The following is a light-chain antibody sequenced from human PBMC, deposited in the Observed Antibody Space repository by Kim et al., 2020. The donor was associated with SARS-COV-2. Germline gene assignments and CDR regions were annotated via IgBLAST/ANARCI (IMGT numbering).Light chain of an antibody. V-gene: IGKV1-5*03. CDR2: KAS. J-gene: IGKJ1*01. Sequence: DIQMTQSPSTLSASVGDRVTITCRASQSINTWLAWYQQRPGKAPKLLIYKASTLESGVPSRFSGSGSGTEFTLTITSLQPDDLATYYCQQYDNYWTFGQGTKVDIK. CDR1: QSINTW. CDR3: QQYDNYWT.